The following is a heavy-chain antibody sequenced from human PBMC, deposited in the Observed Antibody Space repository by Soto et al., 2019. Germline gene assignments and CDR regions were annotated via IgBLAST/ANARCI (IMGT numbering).Heavy chain of an antibody. CDR2: IFSNDEK. V-gene: IGHV2-26*01. J-gene: IGHJ4*02. CDR3: ARIRRSSGWYDSDY. Sequence: QVTLKESGPVLVKPTETLTLTCTVSGFSLSNARMGVSWIRQPPGKALEWLAHIFSNDEKSYSTSLKSRLTIAKDTSKSPVVLTMTNMDPVDTATYSCARIRRSSGWYDSDYWGQGTLVTVSS. CDR1: GFSLSNARMG. D-gene: IGHD6-19*01.